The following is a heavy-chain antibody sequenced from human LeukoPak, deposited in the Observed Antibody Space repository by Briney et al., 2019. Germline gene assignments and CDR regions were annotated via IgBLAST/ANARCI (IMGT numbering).Heavy chain of an antibody. V-gene: IGHV3-33*01. CDR1: GFVFSDYG. CDR2: IFYDGNGK. J-gene: IGHJ4*02. D-gene: IGHD2-15*01. CDR3: ARDVPYCGGGSCYPELLDY. Sequence: GGSLRLSCAASGFVFSDYGMHWVRQAPGKGLEWVAAIFYDGNGKYYADSVKGRFTISRDTSKNTLYLQMNSLRAEDTAVYYCARDVPYCGGGSCYPELLDYWGQGTLVTVSS.